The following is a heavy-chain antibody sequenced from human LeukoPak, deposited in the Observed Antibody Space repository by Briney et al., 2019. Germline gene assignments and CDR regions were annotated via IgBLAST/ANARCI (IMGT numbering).Heavy chain of an antibody. CDR2: ITPIFGTA. J-gene: IGHJ4*02. CDR3: ARGSGLYCGGDCYNY. V-gene: IGHV1-69*01. Sequence: SVKVSCKASGGTFSSYAISWVRQAPGQGIEWMGVITPIFGTANYSQKFQGRVPITADESKSTAYMELSSLRSEDTSVYYCARGSGLYCGGDCYNYGGQGTLVTVSS. CDR1: GGTFSSYA. D-gene: IGHD2-21*01.